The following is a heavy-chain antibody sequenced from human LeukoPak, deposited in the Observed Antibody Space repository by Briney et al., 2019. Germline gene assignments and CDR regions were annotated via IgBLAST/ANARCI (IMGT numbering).Heavy chain of an antibody. Sequence: PGGSLRLSCAASGFTFSSYAMSWVRQAPPKGLEWVSAISGSGGTTYYADSVKGRFTISRDNSKNTLYLQMNSLRAEDTAVYYCSKNPSSGTYYRFDYWGQGTLVTVSS. CDR1: GFTFSSYA. V-gene: IGHV3-23*01. D-gene: IGHD3-10*01. J-gene: IGHJ4*02. CDR2: ISGSGGTT. CDR3: SKNPSSGTYYRFDY.